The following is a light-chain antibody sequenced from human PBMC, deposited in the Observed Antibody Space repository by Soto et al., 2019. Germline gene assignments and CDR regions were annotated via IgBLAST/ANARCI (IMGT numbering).Light chain of an antibody. CDR1: QSVSSSS. CDR2: GAS. J-gene: IGKJ1*01. V-gene: IGKV3-20*01. CDR3: QQYGGSPRT. Sequence: EIVLTQSPGTLSLSPGERATLSCRASQSVSSSSLAWYQQKRGQAPRLLIHGASSRATGIPDRFSSSGSGTDFTLTISRLEPEDFAVYYCQQYGGSPRTFGQGTKVEVK.